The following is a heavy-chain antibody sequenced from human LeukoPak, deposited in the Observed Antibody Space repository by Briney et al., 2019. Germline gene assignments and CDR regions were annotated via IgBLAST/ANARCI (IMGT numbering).Heavy chain of an antibody. V-gene: IGHV3-23*01. D-gene: IGHD1-1*01. CDR3: AKDASGARYYYYYGMDV. CDR2: ISGSGGST. Sequence: GGSLRLSCAASGLTFSKYWLTWVRQAPGKGLEWVSAISGSGGSTYYADSVKGRFTISRDNSKNTLYLQMNSLRAGDTAVYYCAKDASGARYYYYYGMDVWGQGTTVTVSS. CDR1: GLTFSKYW. J-gene: IGHJ6*02.